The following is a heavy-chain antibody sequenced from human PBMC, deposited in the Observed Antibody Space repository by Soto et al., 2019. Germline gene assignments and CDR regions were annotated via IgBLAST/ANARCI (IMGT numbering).Heavy chain of an antibody. J-gene: IGHJ4*02. D-gene: IGHD3-10*01. Sequence: GGSLRLSCAASGFTFRIYGMHWVRQAPGKGLEWVAVISYDGTNKQYADAVKGRFTISRDNSKNTLYLQMNSLRVEDTGVYHCVRVETGSSSNGYWGQGTPVTVSS. CDR3: VRVETGSSSNGY. V-gene: IGHV3-30*03. CDR1: GFTFRIYG. CDR2: ISYDGTNK.